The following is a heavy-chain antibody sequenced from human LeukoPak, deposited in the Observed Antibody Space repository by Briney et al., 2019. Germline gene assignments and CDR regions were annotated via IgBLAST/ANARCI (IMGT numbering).Heavy chain of an antibody. CDR1: GYTFTSYY. V-gene: IGHV1-46*01. CDR3: AKVKWVGGEYQLLSGHYFDY. J-gene: IGHJ4*02. D-gene: IGHD2-2*01. CDR2: INPSGGST. Sequence: VASVKVSCKASGYTFTSYYMHWVRQAPGQGLEWMGIINPSGGSTSYAQKFQGRVTMTRDTSTSTVYMELSSLRAEDTAVYYCAKVKWVGGEYQLLSGHYFDYWGQGTLVTVSS.